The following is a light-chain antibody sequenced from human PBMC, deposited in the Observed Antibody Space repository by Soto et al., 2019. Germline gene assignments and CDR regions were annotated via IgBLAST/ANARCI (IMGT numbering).Light chain of an antibody. CDR2: GAS. CDR1: QSVSSY. Sequence: IVLTQSPATLPLSPWERATLSCRASQSVSSYLAWYQQKRGQAPRLLIYGASTRATGIPARFSGSGSGTDFTLTISRLEPEDFAVYYCQQYGSSPPTWTFGQGTKVDI. CDR3: QQYGSSPPTWT. J-gene: IGKJ1*01. V-gene: IGKV3-20*01.